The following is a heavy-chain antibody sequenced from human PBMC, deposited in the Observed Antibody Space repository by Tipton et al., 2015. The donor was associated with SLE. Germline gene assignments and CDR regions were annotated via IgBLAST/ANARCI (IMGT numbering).Heavy chain of an antibody. CDR2: IIPILGIA. Sequence: QLVQSGAEVKKPGSSVKVSCKASGGTFSSYTISWVRQAPGQGLEWMGRIIPILGIANYAQKFQGRVTITADKSTSTAYMELSSLRSEDTAVYYCAGGGRTGYCSSTSCSVVDSCGQVTLVTVSS. D-gene: IGHD2-2*03. J-gene: IGHJ5*01. CDR1: GGTFSSYT. CDR3: AGGGRTGYCSSTSCSVVDS. V-gene: IGHV1-69*09.